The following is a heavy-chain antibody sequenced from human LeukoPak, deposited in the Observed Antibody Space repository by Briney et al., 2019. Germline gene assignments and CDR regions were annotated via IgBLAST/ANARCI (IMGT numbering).Heavy chain of an antibody. J-gene: IGHJ4*02. CDR1: GFTFSSYS. Sequence: GGSLRLSCAASGFTFSSYSMNWVRQAPGKGLEWVSFISSCSSYIYYADSVKGRFTISRDNAKNSLYLQMSSLRAEDTAVYYCARAGEQQLGQYYFDYWGQGTLVTVSS. D-gene: IGHD6-13*01. V-gene: IGHV3-21*01. CDR3: ARAGEQQLGQYYFDY. CDR2: ISSCSSYI.